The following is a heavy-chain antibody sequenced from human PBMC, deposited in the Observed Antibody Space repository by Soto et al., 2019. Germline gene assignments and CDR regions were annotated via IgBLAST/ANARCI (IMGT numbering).Heavy chain of an antibody. CDR1: GYTFTNYA. D-gene: IGHD4-17*01. CDR3: ARDLHGDPYY. V-gene: IGHV1-3*01. CDR2: INAGNGNT. J-gene: IGHJ4*02. Sequence: GASVKVSCKASGYTFTNYAMHWVRQAPGQRLEWMGWINAGNGNTKYSQKFQGRVTITRDTSASTAYMELSSLRFEDTAMYYCARDLHGDPYYWGQGTLVTVSS.